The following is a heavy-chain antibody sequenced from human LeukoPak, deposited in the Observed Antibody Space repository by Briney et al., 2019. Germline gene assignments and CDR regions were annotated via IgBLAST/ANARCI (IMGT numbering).Heavy chain of an antibody. CDR1: GYTFTSYA. D-gene: IGHD6-19*01. Sequence: ASVKVSCKASGYTFTSYAMNWVRQAPGQGLEWMGWINTNTGNPTYAQGFTGRFVFSLDTSVSTAYLQISSLKAEDTAVYYCAREAGLRGGYYYYGMDVWGQGTTVTVSS. J-gene: IGHJ6*02. V-gene: IGHV7-4-1*02. CDR3: AREAGLRGGYYYYGMDV. CDR2: INTNTGNP.